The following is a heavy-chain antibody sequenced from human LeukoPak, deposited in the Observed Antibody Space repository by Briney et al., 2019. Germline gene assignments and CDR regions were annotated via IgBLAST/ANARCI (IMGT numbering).Heavy chain of an antibody. Sequence: SETLSLTCTVSGGSISNYYWSWIRQSPGKGLEWIGYIYYSGTTNSNPSLKSRVTISVETSKNQFSLQLRSGTAADTAVYYCAREDPQTTVPEGMDVWGQGATVIVSS. CDR3: AREDPQTTVPEGMDV. D-gene: IGHD4-17*01. V-gene: IGHV4-59*01. CDR1: GGSISNYY. J-gene: IGHJ6*02. CDR2: IYYSGTT.